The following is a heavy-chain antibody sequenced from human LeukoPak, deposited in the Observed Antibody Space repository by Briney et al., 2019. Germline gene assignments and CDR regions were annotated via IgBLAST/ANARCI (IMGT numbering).Heavy chain of an antibody. V-gene: IGHV3-74*01. D-gene: IGHD2/OR15-2a*01. CDR2: INSDGSWT. CDR3: VSFYETY. CDR1: GNYW. J-gene: IGHJ4*02. Sequence: GGSLRLSCAASGNYWMHWVRQAPGKGLVWVSHINSDGSWTSYADSVKGRFTISKDNAKNTVYLQMNSLRAEDTAVYYCVSFYETYWGRGALVTVSS.